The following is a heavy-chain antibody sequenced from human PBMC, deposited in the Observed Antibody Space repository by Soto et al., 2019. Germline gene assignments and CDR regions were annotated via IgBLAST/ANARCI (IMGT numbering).Heavy chain of an antibody. CDR1: GYSFTSYW. CDR2: IYPGDSDT. CDR3: ARALQWETPGFDI. J-gene: IGHJ3*02. V-gene: IGHV5-51*01. D-gene: IGHD1-26*01. Sequence: GESLTISCKGSGYSFTSYWIGWVRQMPGKGLEWMGIIYPGDSDTRYSPSFQGQVTISADKSISTAYLQWSSLKASDTAMYYCARALQWETPGFDIWGQGTMVTVSS.